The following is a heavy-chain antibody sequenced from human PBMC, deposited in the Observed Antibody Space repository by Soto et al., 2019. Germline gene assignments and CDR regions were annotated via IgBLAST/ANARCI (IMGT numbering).Heavy chain of an antibody. CDR1: GGSYSIYV. CDR3: AREVEGSFPRLGYGMDV. J-gene: IGHJ6*02. V-gene: IGHV1-69*13. Sequence: VKVSCKGSGGSYSIYVISWVRLAPGKGLEWMGGIIPIFGTANYAQKFQGRVTITADESTSTAYMELSSLRSEDTAVYYCAREVEGSFPRLGYGMDVWGQGTTVTSP. D-gene: IGHD1-26*01. CDR2: IIPIFGTA.